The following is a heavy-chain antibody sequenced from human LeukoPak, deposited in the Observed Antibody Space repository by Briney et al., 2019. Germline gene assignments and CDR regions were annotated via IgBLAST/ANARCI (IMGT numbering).Heavy chain of an antibody. V-gene: IGHV3-21*01. CDR1: GFSFSSYT. J-gene: IGHJ4*02. CDR3: ASSSPSDY. D-gene: IGHD2-2*01. CDR2: ISTSSTYI. Sequence: GGSLRLSCGASGFSFSSYTMNWVRQAPGKGLEWVSSISTSSTYIYYADSLKGRFTISRDNAKNSLYLQMNSLRAEDTAVYYCASSSPSDYWGQGTLVTVSS.